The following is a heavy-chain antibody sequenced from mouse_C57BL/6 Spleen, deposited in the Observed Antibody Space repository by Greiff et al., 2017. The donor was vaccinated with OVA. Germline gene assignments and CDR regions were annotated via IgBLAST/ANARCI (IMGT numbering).Heavy chain of an antibody. CDR2: IHPNSGST. J-gene: IGHJ4*01. V-gene: IGHV1-64*01. Sequence: QVHVKQPGAELVKPGASVKLSCKASGYTFTSYWMHWVKQRPGQGLEWIGMIHPNSGSTNYNEKFKSKATLTVDKSSSTAYMQLSSLTSEDSAVYYCARNYYGTPYAMDYWGQGTSVTVSS. CDR3: ARNYYGTPYAMDY. CDR1: GYTFTSYW. D-gene: IGHD1-1*01.